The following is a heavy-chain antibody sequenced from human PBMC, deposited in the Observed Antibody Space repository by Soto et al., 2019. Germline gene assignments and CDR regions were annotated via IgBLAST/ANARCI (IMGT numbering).Heavy chain of an antibody. J-gene: IGHJ4*02. CDR1: GGSFSGYY. Sequence: QVQLQQWGAGLLKPSETLSLTCAVYGGSFSGYYWSWIRQPPGKGLEWIGEINHSGSTNYNPSLKSRVTRSVDTSKNQFSLKLSSVTAADTAVYYCARLLGDYGDYGGGHYYFDYWGQGTLVTVSS. CDR2: INHSGST. CDR3: ARLLGDYGDYGGGHYYFDY. V-gene: IGHV4-34*01. D-gene: IGHD4-17*01.